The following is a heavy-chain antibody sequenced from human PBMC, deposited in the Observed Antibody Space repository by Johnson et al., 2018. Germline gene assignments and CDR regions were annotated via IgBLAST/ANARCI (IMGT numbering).Heavy chain of an antibody. J-gene: IGHJ3*02. CDR2: ISSSGSHI. D-gene: IGHD2-21*01. CDR3: AREVRDSDAFDI. CDR1: GFTFRDYY. V-gene: IGHV3-11*04. Sequence: QVQLVESGGGLVKPGGSLRLSCAASGFTFRDYYMNWIRQAPGKGLEWISYISSSGSHIYYADSVKGRFTISRDNAKSSFYLQMNSLRAEDTAVYYCAREVRDSDAFDIWGQGTMVTVSS.